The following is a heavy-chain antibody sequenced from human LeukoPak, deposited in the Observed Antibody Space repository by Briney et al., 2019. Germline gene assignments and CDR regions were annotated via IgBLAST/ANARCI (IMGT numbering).Heavy chain of an antibody. D-gene: IGHD3-22*01. V-gene: IGHV4-34*01. CDR3: AREATYMYDGNGGPFDY. CDR1: GGSFSAYY. J-gene: IGHJ4*02. CDR2: INHSGST. Sequence: SETLSLTCAVYGGSFSAYYWSWIRQPPGKGLEWIGEINHSGSTNYNPSLKSRVTISGDTSKNQFSLKLRSVTAADTAVYYCAREATYMYDGNGGPFDYWGQGALVTVSS.